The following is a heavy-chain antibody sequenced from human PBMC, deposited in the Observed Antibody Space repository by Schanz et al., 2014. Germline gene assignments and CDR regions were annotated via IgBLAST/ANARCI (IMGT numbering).Heavy chain of an antibody. CDR3: AREQIMAAAGLVDY. J-gene: IGHJ4*01. Sequence: EVQLVESGGGLVQPGGSLRLSCAASGFTFSDHYMDWVRQAPGKGLEWVSSISSSGSYIYYADSVKGRFSISRDNAKNSLYLQMNSLRAEDTAVYYCAREQIMAAAGLVDYWGHGTLVTVSS. CDR2: ISSSGSYI. CDR1: GFTFSDHY. V-gene: IGHV3-21*04. D-gene: IGHD6-13*01.